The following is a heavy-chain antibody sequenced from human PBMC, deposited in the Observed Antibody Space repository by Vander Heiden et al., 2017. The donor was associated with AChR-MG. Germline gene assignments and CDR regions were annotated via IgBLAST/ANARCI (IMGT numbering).Heavy chain of an antibody. D-gene: IGHD5-12*01. Sequence: QVQLVQSGAEVKKPGASVKVSCKASGYTFTSYYMHWVRQAPGQGLEWMGIINPSGGSTSYAQKFQGRVTMTRDTSTSTVYMELSSLRSEDTAVYYCAREVQGSGYDANWFDPWGQGTLVTVSS. V-gene: IGHV1-46*01. CDR2: INPSGGST. CDR1: GYTFTSYY. J-gene: IGHJ5*02. CDR3: AREVQGSGYDANWFDP.